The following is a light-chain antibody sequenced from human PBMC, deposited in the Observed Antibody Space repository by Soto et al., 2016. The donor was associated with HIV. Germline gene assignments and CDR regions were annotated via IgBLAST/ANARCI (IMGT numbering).Light chain of an antibody. J-gene: IGKJ4*01. CDR3: QKYNSAPALT. CDR1: QGISNY. Sequence: DILMTQSPSSLSASVGDRVTITCRASQGISNYLAWYQQKPGKVPKLLIYAASTLQSGVPSRFSGSGSGTDFTLTISSLQPEDVATYYCQKYNSAPALTFGGGTKVRS. V-gene: IGKV1-27*01. CDR2: AAS.